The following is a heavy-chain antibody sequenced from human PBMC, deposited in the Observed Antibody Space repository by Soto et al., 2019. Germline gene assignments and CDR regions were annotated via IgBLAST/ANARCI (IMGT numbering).Heavy chain of an antibody. V-gene: IGHV3-7*04. J-gene: IGHJ3*02. Sequence: GGSLRLSCEASGLSFSSYWMNWIRQAPGKGPEWVAIIKEDGNEIYYVDSVRGRFTISRDNAKNSLYLQMNSLRAQDTALYYCVRDGDGYNRAALDIWGQGTMVTVSS. D-gene: IGHD5-12*01. CDR1: GLSFSSYW. CDR2: IKEDGNEI. CDR3: VRDGDGYNRAALDI.